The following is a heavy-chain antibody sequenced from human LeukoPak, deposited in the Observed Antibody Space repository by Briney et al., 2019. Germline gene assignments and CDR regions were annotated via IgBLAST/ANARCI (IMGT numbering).Heavy chain of an antibody. V-gene: IGHV4-59*01. D-gene: IGHD2-15*01. J-gene: IGHJ4*02. Sequence: SETLSLTCTVSGGSISSYCWNWIRQPPGKGLEWIGYIYYSGTTNYNPSLKSRVTISVDTSKNQFSLKLSSVTAADTAVYYCAGYCSGGSCADSWGQGTLVTVSS. CDR1: GGSISSYC. CDR2: IYYSGTT. CDR3: AGYCSGGSCADS.